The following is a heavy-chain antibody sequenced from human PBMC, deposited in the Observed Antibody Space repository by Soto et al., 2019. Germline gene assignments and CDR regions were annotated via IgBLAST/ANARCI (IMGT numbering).Heavy chain of an antibody. J-gene: IGHJ4*02. Sequence: QVQLVQSGAEVKKPGASVKLSCRTSGYTFTHYYIHWVREAPGQGLEWLAIINPASGSTNYAQEFQGRLTLTMDTSTTTVYLELSRVRAENTAICYCARELAAGDHWGQGTLVTVSS. CDR3: ARELAAGDH. CDR2: INPASGST. D-gene: IGHD6-13*01. CDR1: GYTFTHYY. V-gene: IGHV1-46*01.